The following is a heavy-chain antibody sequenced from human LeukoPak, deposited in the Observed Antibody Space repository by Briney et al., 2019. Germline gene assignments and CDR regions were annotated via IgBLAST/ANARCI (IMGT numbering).Heavy chain of an antibody. Sequence: SETLSLTCAVYGGSFSGYYWSWIRQPPGKGLELIGEINHSGSTNYNPSLKSRVTISVVTSKNQFSLKLSSVTAADTAVYYCARDRITIETRAFDIWGQGTMVTVSS. CDR3: ARDRITIETRAFDI. D-gene: IGHD3-3*01. CDR1: GGSFSGYY. V-gene: IGHV4-34*01. CDR2: INHSGST. J-gene: IGHJ3*02.